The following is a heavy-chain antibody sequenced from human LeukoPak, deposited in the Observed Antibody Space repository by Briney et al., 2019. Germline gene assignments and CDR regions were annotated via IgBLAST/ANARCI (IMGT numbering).Heavy chain of an antibody. J-gene: IGHJ4*02. Sequence: GGSLRLSCAASGFTFSSYSMNWVRQAPGKGLEWVSSISSSSSYIYYADSVKGRFTISRDNAKNSLYLQMNSLRAEDTAVYYCARDRYTYYYDSSGYEDWGQGTLVTVSS. CDR2: ISSSSSYI. V-gene: IGHV3-21*01. CDR3: ARDRYTYYYDSSGYED. CDR1: GFTFSSYS. D-gene: IGHD3-22*01.